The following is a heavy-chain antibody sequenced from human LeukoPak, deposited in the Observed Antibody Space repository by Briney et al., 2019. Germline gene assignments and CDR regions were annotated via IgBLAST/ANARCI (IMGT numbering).Heavy chain of an antibody. Sequence: PSETLSLTCTVSGDSISSSSYYWGWIRQPPGEGLEWIGSISYTGSTYYNPSLRSRVTISVDTSKIQFSLKLTSVTATDTAVYYCARLWSSSQELDYWGHGTLVTVSS. D-gene: IGHD6-6*01. CDR1: GDSISSSSYY. V-gene: IGHV4-39*01. CDR3: ARLWSSSQELDY. J-gene: IGHJ4*01. CDR2: ISYTGST.